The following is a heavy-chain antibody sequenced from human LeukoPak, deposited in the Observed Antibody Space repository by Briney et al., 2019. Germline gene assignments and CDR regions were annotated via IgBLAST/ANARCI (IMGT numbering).Heavy chain of an antibody. D-gene: IGHD1-26*01. CDR2: ISAHNGNT. V-gene: IGHV1-18*01. CDR1: GYTFSIFG. Sequence: ASVKVSCKASGYTFSIFGITWVRQAPGQGLEWMGWISAHNGNTNHAQKLQGRVTMTTDTTTSTAYMELRSLTSDDTAVYYCARVGATVTRFADYWGQGTLVTVSS. J-gene: IGHJ4*02. CDR3: ARVGATVTRFADY.